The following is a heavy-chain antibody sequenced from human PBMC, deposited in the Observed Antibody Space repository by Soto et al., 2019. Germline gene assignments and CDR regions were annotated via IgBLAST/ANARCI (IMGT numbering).Heavy chain of an antibody. J-gene: IGHJ4*02. CDR2: IIPIFGTA. D-gene: IGHD3-22*01. CDR3: ASHYDSSGYYYRGLDY. CDR1: GGTFSSYA. V-gene: IGHV1-69*12. Sequence: QVQLVQSGAEVKKPGSSVKVSCKASGGTFSSYAISWVRQAPGQGLEWMGGIIPIFGTADYAQKFQGRVTITADESTSTAYMELSSLRSEDTGVYYCASHYDSSGYYYRGLDYWGQGTLVTVSS.